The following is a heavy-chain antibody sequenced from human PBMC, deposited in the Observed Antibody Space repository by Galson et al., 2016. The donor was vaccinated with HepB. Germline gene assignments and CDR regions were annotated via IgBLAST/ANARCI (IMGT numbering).Heavy chain of an antibody. J-gene: IGHJ4*02. Sequence: SVKVSCKASGFTLTSYYMHWVRQAPGQGLEWMGIIYPSGGSTNYAQKFQGRITMTRDTSTSTVYMELSSLRSEDTAVYYCAIDLSPLSQWLVFDYWGQGTLVTVSS. V-gene: IGHV1-46*01. CDR2: IYPSGGST. CDR1: GFTLTSYY. CDR3: AIDLSPLSQWLVFDY. D-gene: IGHD6-19*01.